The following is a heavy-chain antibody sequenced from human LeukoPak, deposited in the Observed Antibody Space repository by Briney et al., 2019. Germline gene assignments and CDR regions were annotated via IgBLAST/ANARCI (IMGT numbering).Heavy chain of an antibody. CDR3: AIGLDYDILTGYPPVY. V-gene: IGHV1-2*04. J-gene: IGHJ4*02. CDR1: GYTFTDYY. Sequence: ASVTVSFKASGYTFTDYYMHWVRQAPGQGLEWMGWINPNSGGTNYAQKFQGWVTMTRDTSISTAYMELSRLRSDDTAVYYCAIGLDYDILTGYPPVYWGQGTLVTVSS. D-gene: IGHD3-9*01. CDR2: INPNSGGT.